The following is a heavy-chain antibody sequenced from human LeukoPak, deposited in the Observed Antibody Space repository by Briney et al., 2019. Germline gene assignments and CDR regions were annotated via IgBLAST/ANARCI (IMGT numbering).Heavy chain of an antibody. J-gene: IGHJ4*02. CDR1: GYTFTCYY. CDR2: INPNSGGT. D-gene: IGHD5-12*01. Sequence: ASVKVSCKASGYTFTCYYMHWVRQAPGQGLEWMGWINPNSGGTNYAQKFQGRVTMTRDTSISTAYMELSRLRSDDTAVYYCAKTLFRGYDMYYFDYWGQGTLVTVSS. CDR3: AKTLFRGYDMYYFDY. V-gene: IGHV1-2*02.